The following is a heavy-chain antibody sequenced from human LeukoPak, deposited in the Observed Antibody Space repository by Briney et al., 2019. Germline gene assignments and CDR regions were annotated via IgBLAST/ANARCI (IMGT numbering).Heavy chain of an antibody. Sequence: GGSLRLSCAASGFTFSNAWMSWVRQAPGKGREWVGRIKSKTDGGTTDYAAPVKGRFTISRDDSKNTLCLQMNSLKTEDTAVYYCTTDGSYSLLGYWGQGTLVTVSS. D-gene: IGHD1-26*01. V-gene: IGHV3-15*01. CDR2: IKSKTDGGTT. CDR1: GFTFSNAW. CDR3: TTDGSYSLLGY. J-gene: IGHJ4*02.